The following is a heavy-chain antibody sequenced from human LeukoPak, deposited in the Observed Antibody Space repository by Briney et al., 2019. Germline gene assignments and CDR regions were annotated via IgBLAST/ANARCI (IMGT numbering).Heavy chain of an antibody. D-gene: IGHD6-13*01. Sequence: SQTLSLTCDISGDSLSSNGVAWNWIRQSPSRGLEWLGRTYYKSKWNNDYAISVKSRITITPDTPKNQFSLHLNSVTPEDTAVYFCARSAAGTLDYWGQGTLVTVSS. CDR3: ARSAAGTLDY. CDR2: TYYKSKWNN. CDR1: GDSLSSNGVA. J-gene: IGHJ4*02. V-gene: IGHV6-1*01.